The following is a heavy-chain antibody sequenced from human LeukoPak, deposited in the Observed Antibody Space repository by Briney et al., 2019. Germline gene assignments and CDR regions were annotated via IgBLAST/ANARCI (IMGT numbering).Heavy chain of an antibody. Sequence: PGGSLRLFCTPSIFTFYRYDMSWPRQATGKALEWVSDISSSGSNKWHADFVKGRFSISRDNSKNAVFLEMNSLRDEDTAKYYCARDEDLYSPTWYLFDYWGQGTLVTVS. CDR1: IFTFYRYD. D-gene: IGHD2/OR15-2a*01. V-gene: IGHV3-23*01. J-gene: IGHJ4*02. CDR2: ISSSGSNK. CDR3: ARDEDLYSPTWYLFDY.